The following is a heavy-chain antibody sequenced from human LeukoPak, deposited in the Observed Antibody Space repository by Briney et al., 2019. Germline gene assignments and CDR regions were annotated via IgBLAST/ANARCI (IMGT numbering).Heavy chain of an antibody. J-gene: IGHJ3*02. CDR3: ARLTEARAGAFDI. CDR1: GGSFSGYY. V-gene: IGHV4-34*01. Sequence: PSETLSLTCAVYGGSFSGYYWSWIRQPPGKGLEWIGEINHSGSTNYNPSLKSRVTISVDTSKNQFSLKLSSVTAADTAVYYCARLTEARAGAFDIWGQGTMVTVSS. CDR2: INHSGST.